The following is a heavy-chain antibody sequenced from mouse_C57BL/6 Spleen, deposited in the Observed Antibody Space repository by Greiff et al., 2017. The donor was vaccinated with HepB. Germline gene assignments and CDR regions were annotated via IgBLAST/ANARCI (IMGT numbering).Heavy chain of an antibody. CDR1: GYTFTSYW. V-gene: IGHV1-69*01. CDR3: ARTYYYGSSLADY. CDR2: IDPSDSYT. Sequence: QVQLQQPGAELVMPGASVKLSCKASGYTFTSYWMHWVKQRPGQGLEWIGEIDPSDSYTNYNQKFKGKSTLTVDKSSSTAYMQLSSLTSEDSAVYYCARTYYYGSSLADYWGQGTTLTVSS. D-gene: IGHD1-1*01. J-gene: IGHJ2*01.